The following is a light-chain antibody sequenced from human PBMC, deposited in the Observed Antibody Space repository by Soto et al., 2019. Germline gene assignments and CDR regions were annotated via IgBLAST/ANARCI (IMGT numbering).Light chain of an antibody. CDR2: GAS. CDR3: QQYNNWPFT. V-gene: IGKV3-15*01. Sequence: EIVMTQSPATLSVSPGERATLSCRASQSISSNLAWYQQKPGQAPRLLIYGASTRATGIPATFSGSGSGTEFTLTISRLPYEEFAVYYCQQYNNWPFTFGPGTKVDIK. CDR1: QSISSN. J-gene: IGKJ3*01.